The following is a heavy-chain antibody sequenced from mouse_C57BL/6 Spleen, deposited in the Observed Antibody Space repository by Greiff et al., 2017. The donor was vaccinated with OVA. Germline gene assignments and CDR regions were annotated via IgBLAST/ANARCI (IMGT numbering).Heavy chain of an antibody. CDR1: GYTFTSYD. J-gene: IGHJ4*01. V-gene: IGHV1-85*01. CDR3: AKTLYYYGSSYYYYAMDY. CDR2: IYPRDGST. D-gene: IGHD1-1*01. Sequence: QVQLQQSGPELVKPGASVKLSCKASGYTFTSYDINWVKQRPGQGLEWIGWIYPRDGSTKYNEKFKGKATLTVDTSSSTAYMELHSLTSEDSAVYFCAKTLYYYGSSYYYYAMDYWGQGTSVTVSS.